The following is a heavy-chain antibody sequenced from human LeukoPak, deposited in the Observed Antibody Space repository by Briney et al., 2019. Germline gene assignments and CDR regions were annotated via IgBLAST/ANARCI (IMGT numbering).Heavy chain of an antibody. V-gene: IGHV3-23*01. CDR3: AKDRALTTVGDDYLAS. J-gene: IGHJ4*02. D-gene: IGHD4-11*01. CDR2: ISAPGPASDI. CDR1: GFMFTNYA. Sequence: GGSLRLSCAASGFMFTNYAMNWVRQAPGKGLEWVSSISAPGPASDIYYADSVRGRFTISRDNSKNTVYLQMNSLRVDDTATYFCAKDRALTTVGDDYLASWGQGTLVTVSS.